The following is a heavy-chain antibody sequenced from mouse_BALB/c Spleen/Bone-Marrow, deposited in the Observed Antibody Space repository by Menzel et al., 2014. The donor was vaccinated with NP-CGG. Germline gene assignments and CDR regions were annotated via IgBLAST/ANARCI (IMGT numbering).Heavy chain of an antibody. CDR2: IWAGGST. V-gene: IGHV2-9*02. CDR1: GFSLTSYG. J-gene: IGHJ4*01. Sequence: VMLVESGPGLVAPSQSLSITCTVSGFSLTSYGVHWVRQPPGKVLEWLGVIWAGGSTNYNSALMSRLSISKDNSKSRVFLKMNSLQTDDTAMYYCARGSYYEGAMDYWGQGTSVTVSS. CDR3: ARGSYYEGAMDY. D-gene: IGHD1-1*01.